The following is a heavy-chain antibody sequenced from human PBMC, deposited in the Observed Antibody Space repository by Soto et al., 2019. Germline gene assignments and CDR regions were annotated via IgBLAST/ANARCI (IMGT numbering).Heavy chain of an antibody. Sequence: PGGSLRLSCAASGFSFSSYGVHWVRQAPGKGLEWVALIWYDESNKHYADSVKGRFTISRDNSKNTLYLQMNSLRAEDTAVYRCARVGRGYSGYDFFDYWGQGTLVTVSS. CDR2: IWYDESNK. J-gene: IGHJ4*02. D-gene: IGHD5-12*01. V-gene: IGHV3-33*01. CDR1: GFSFSSYG. CDR3: ARVGRGYSGYDFFDY.